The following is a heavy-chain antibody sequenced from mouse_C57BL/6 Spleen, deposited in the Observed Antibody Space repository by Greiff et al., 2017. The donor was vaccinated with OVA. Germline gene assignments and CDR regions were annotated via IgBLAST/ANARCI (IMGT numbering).Heavy chain of an antibody. D-gene: IGHD1-1*01. Sequence: VQLQQPGTELVKPGASVKLSCKASGYTFTSYWMHWVKQRPGQGLEWIGEIYPRSGNTYYNEKFKGKATLTADKSSSTAYMELRSLTSEDSAVYFCARGGYGKDYAMDYWGQGTSVTVSS. J-gene: IGHJ4*01. CDR2: IYPRSGNT. V-gene: IGHV1-81*01. CDR1: GYTFTSYW. CDR3: ARGGYGKDYAMDY.